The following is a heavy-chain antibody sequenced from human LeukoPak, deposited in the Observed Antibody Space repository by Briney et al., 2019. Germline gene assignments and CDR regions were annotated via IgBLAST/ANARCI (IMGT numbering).Heavy chain of an antibody. CDR2: IIPIFGTA. Sequence: SVKVSCKASGGTFSSYAISWVRQAPGQGLEWMGGIIPIFGTANYAQKFQGRVTITADESASTAYMELSSLRSEDTAVYYCAKDKNTGRSASDSWGQGILVTVSS. CDR1: GGTFSSYA. D-gene: IGHD2-8*02. V-gene: IGHV1-69*01. J-gene: IGHJ5*01. CDR3: AKDKNTGRSASDS.